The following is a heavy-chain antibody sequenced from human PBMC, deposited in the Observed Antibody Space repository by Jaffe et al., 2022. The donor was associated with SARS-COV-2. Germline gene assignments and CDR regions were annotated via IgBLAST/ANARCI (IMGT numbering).Heavy chain of an antibody. D-gene: IGHD4-17*01. V-gene: IGHV3-15*01. J-gene: IGHJ6*02. CDR1: GFTFSNAW. CDR3: TTAAQVYGDYDVEYYYYGMDV. Sequence: EVQLVESGGGLVKPGGSLRLSCAASGFTFSNAWMSWVRQAPGKGLEWVGRIKSKTDGGTTDYAAPVKGRFTISRDDSKNTLYLQMNSLKTEDTAVYYCTTAAQVYGDYDVEYYYYGMDVWGQGTTVTVSS. CDR2: IKSKTDGGTT.